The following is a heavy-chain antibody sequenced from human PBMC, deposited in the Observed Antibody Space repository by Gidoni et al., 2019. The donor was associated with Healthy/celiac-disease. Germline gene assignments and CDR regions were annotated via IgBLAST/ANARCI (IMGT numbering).Heavy chain of an antibody. D-gene: IGHD3-22*01. Sequence: EVQLLESGGGLVQPGGSLRLSCAASGFPFSSYAMSWVRQAPGKGLEWVSAISGSGGSTYYADSVKGRFTISRDNSKNTLYLQMNSLRAEDTAVYYCAKDEYYYDSSGYWNYWGQGTLVTVSS. J-gene: IGHJ4*02. CDR2: ISGSGGST. CDR3: AKDEYYYDSSGYWNY. V-gene: IGHV3-23*01. CDR1: GFPFSSYA.